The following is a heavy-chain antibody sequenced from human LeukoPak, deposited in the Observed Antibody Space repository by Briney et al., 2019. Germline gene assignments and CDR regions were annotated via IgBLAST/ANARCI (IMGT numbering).Heavy chain of an antibody. J-gene: IGHJ6*02. V-gene: IGHV4-34*01. CDR1: GGSFSGYY. CDR2: INHSGST. CDR3: ARAIMGGIAAAGGFYYYYYGMDV. D-gene: IGHD6-13*01. Sequence: SETLSLTCAVYGGSFSGYYWSWIRQPPGKGLEWIGEINHSGSTNYNPSLKSRVTISVDTSKNQFSLKLSSVTAADTAVYYCARAIMGGIAAAGGFYYYYYGMDVWGQGTTVTVSS.